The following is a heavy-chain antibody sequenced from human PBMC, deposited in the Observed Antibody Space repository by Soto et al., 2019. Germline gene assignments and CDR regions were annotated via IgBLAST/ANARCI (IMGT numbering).Heavy chain of an antibody. D-gene: IGHD4-17*01. J-gene: IGHJ5*02. V-gene: IGHV4-38-2*02. CDR3: AREYGDYSLNWFDP. CDR2: IYHSGST. CDR1: GYSISSGYY. Sequence: SETLSLTCAVSGYSISSGYYWGWIRQPPGKGLEWIGSIYHSGSTYYNPSLKSRVTISVDTSKNQFSLKLSSVTAADTAVYYCAREYGDYSLNWFDPWGQGTLVTVSS.